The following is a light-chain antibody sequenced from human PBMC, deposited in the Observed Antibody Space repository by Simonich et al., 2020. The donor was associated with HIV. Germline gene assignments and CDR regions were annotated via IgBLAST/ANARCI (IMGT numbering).Light chain of an antibody. CDR2: DVS. J-gene: IGLJ3*02. Sequence: QSALTQSASVSGSPGQSITIACTGTSSDVGGYDYVSWYQQNTGKAPKLMIYDVSQRPSGVANRFSGSKSGNTASLTISGLQAEDEADYYCNSYTSSSTWVFGGGTQLTVL. CDR3: NSYTSSSTWV. V-gene: IGLV2-14*01. CDR1: SSDVGGYDY.